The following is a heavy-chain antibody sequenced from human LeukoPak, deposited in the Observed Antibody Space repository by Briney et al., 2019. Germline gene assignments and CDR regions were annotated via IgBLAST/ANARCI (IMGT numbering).Heavy chain of an antibody. Sequence: GGSLRLSCAASGFTFSDYYMRWIRQAPGKGLEWVSYISSSGSTIYYADSVKGRFTISRDNAKNSLYLQMNSLRAEDTAVYYCARYCSSTSCYGASYYGMDVWGQGTTVTVSS. J-gene: IGHJ6*02. D-gene: IGHD2-2*01. V-gene: IGHV3-11*01. CDR1: GFTFSDYY. CDR2: ISSSGSTI. CDR3: ARYCSSTSCYGASYYGMDV.